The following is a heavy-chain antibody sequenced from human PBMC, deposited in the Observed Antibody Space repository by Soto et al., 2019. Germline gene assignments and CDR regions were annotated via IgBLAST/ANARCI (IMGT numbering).Heavy chain of an antibody. CDR1: GFIFSTYW. D-gene: IGHD3-3*01. Sequence: GGPLRLSCAASGFIFSTYWMSWVRQAPGKGLEWVANIKRDGSEKYYEDSVKGRFAISRDNAKNSLYLQMNSLKAEDTAVYYCARDNSFDFWSGSFSRFDPWGQGTLVTVSS. CDR2: IKRDGSEK. V-gene: IGHV3-7*05. J-gene: IGHJ5*02. CDR3: ARDNSFDFWSGSFSRFDP.